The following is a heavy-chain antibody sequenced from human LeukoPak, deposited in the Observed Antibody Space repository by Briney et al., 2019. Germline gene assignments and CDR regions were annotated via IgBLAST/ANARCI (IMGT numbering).Heavy chain of an antibody. Sequence: ASVKVSCKASGYTFTSYAMHWVRQAPGQRLECMGWINTGNGNTKYSQKFQGRVTITRDTSASTAYMDLSSLRSEDTAVYYCARNTETAIPLPYYFDYWGQGALVTVSS. CDR3: ARNTETAIPLPYYFDY. D-gene: IGHD2-21*02. J-gene: IGHJ4*02. CDR2: INTGNGNT. V-gene: IGHV1-3*04. CDR1: GYTFTSYA.